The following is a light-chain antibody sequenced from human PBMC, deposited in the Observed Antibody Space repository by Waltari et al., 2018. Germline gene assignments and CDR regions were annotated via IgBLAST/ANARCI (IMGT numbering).Light chain of an antibody. CDR2: AVT. CDR3: SSYTRTNTLV. V-gene: IGLV2-14*03. Sequence: QSALTQPASVSGSPGQSITISCTGTNRAVGAFHFVSWFQQHPGKAPKLLIYAVTKRPSGVSNRFSGSKSGNTASLTISGLQTEDEAEYYCSSYTRTNTLVFGGGSRLTVL. CDR1: NRAVGAFHF. J-gene: IGLJ2*01.